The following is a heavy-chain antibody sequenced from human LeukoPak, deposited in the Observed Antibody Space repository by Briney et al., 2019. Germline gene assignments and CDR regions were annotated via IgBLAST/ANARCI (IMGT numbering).Heavy chain of an antibody. CDR1: GFTFSSYA. Sequence: GGSLRLSCAASGFTFSSYAMSWVRQAPGKGLEWVSAISGSGGSTYYADSAKGRFTISRDNSKNTLYLQMNSLRAEDTAVYYCAKARDGYKSALFDYWGQGTLVTVSS. V-gene: IGHV3-23*01. CDR2: ISGSGGST. D-gene: IGHD5-24*01. J-gene: IGHJ4*02. CDR3: AKARDGYKSALFDY.